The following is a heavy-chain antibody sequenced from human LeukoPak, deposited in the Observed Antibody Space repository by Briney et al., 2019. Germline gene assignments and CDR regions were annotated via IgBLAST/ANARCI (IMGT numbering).Heavy chain of an antibody. CDR2: ISSSSSYI. CDR3: ARGPMTNGDTFQH. J-gene: IGHJ1*01. V-gene: IGHV3-21*01. Sequence: GGSLRLSCAASGFTFSSYSMNWVRQAPGKGLEWVSSISSSSSYIYYADSVKGRFTISRDNAKNSLYLQMNSLRAEDTAVYYCARGPMTNGDTFQHWGQGTLVTVSS. CDR1: GFTFSSYS. D-gene: IGHD4-17*01.